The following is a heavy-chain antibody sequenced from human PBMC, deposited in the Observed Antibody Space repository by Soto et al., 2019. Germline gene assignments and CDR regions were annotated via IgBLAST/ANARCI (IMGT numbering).Heavy chain of an antibody. CDR1: GDSVSSVGFH. CDR2: IYNGGST. D-gene: IGHD3-3*01. J-gene: IGHJ4*02. Sequence: SETLSLTCTVSGDSVSSVGFHWAWLRRPPGKGLEWIGYIYNGGSTYYRPSLESRMHVSLDATRNHYSLRLTSVTAADTAVYFCARAPVGLDTISYFDYWGQGKLVTVSS. CDR3: ARAPVGLDTISYFDY. V-gene: IGHV4-30-4*01.